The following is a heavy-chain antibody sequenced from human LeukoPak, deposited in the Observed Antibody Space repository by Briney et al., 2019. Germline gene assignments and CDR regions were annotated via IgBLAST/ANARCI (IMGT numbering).Heavy chain of an antibody. V-gene: IGHV3-48*03. CDR3: ARLALRESSSWYYWFDP. CDR1: GFTFSSYE. Sequence: GGSLRLSCAASGFTFSSYEMNWVRQAPGKGLEWVSYIGRSGSTIYYADSVKGRFTISRDNAKNSLYLQMNSLRAVDTAVYYCARLALRESSSWYYWFDPWGQGTLVTVSS. D-gene: IGHD6-13*01. CDR2: IGRSGSTI. J-gene: IGHJ5*02.